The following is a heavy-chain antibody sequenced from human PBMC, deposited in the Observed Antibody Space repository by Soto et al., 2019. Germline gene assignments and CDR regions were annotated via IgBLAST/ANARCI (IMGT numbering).Heavy chain of an antibody. D-gene: IGHD2-15*01. CDR1: GFTFSSYD. Sequence: WGSLRLSCAASGFTFSSYDMHWVRQATGKGLEWVSAIGTAGDTYYPGSVKGRFTISRENAKNSLYLQMNSLRAGDTAVYYCARGGYCSGGSCYHNYNWFDPWGQGTLVTVSS. V-gene: IGHV3-13*01. J-gene: IGHJ5*02. CDR3: ARGGYCSGGSCYHNYNWFDP. CDR2: IGTAGDT.